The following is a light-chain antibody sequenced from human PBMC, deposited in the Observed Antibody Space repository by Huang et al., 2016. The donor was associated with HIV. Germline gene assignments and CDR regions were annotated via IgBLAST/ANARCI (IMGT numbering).Light chain of an antibody. CDR1: QSLLRSSGYNY. J-gene: IGKJ2*01. CDR2: LGS. Sequence: RVMTQSPLSLPATPGAPAFLSCNSSQSLLRSSGYNYLDWYLQKPGQSPQLLIYLGSNRASGVPDRFSGIGAGTDFTLRISRVETEDVGVYYCMQGLQTPYTFGQGTNLEIK. V-gene: IGKV2-28*01. CDR3: MQGLQTPYT.